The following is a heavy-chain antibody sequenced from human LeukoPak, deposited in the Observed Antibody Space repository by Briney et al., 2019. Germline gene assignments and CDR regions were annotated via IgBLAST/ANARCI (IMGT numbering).Heavy chain of an antibody. V-gene: IGHV3-48*03. CDR3: ARGGYSYVDY. Sequence: GGSLRLSCAASGFTFSSYEMNWVRQAPGGGVEWVSYISSSGSTIYYADSVKGRFTISRDNAKNSLYLQMNSLRAEDTAVYYCARGGYSYVDYWGQGTLVTVSS. CDR1: GFTFSSYE. D-gene: IGHD5-18*01. CDR2: ISSSGSTI. J-gene: IGHJ4*02.